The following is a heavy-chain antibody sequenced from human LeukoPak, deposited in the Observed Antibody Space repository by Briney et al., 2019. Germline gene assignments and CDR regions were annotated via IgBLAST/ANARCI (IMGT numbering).Heavy chain of an antibody. CDR1: GGTFSSYA. CDR2: IITIFGTA. V-gene: IGHV1-69*13. Sequence: GASVKVSRKASGGTFSSYAISWVRQAPGQGLEWMGGIITIFGTANYAQKFQGRVTITADESTSTAYMELSSLRSEDTAVYYCARAGHSGYDGARFFDYWGQGTLVTVSS. D-gene: IGHD5-12*01. CDR3: ARAGHSGYDGARFFDY. J-gene: IGHJ4*02.